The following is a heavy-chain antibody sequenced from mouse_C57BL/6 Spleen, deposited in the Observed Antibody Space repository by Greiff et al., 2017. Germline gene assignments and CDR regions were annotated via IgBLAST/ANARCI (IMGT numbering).Heavy chain of an antibody. CDR3: ARGGYDYDGGFDY. V-gene: IGHV1-63*01. CDR2: IYPGGGYT. J-gene: IGHJ2*01. D-gene: IGHD2-4*01. Sequence: VKLMESGAELVRPGTSVKMSCKASGYTFTNYWIGWAKQRPGHGLEWIGDIYPGGGYTNYNEKFKGKATLTADKSSSTAYMQFSSLTSEDSAIYYCARGGYDYDGGFDYWGQGTTLTVSS. CDR1: GYTFTNYW.